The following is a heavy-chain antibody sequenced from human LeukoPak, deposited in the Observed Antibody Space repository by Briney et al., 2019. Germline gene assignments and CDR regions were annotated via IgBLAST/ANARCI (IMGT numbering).Heavy chain of an antibody. CDR1: GGSISSSSYY. D-gene: IGHD1-7*01. Sequence: SETLSLTCTVSGGSISSSSYYWGWIRQPPGKGLEWIGSIYYSGSTYYNPSLKGRVTISVDTSKNQFSLKLSSVTAADTAVYYCARLNGLELPDWGQGTLVTVSS. V-gene: IGHV4-39*01. J-gene: IGHJ4*02. CDR2: IYYSGST. CDR3: ARLNGLELPD.